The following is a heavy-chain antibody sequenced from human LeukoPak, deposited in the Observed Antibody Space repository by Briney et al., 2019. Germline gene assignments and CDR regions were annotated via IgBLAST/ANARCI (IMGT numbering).Heavy chain of an antibody. V-gene: IGHV4-39*07. J-gene: IGHJ4*02. D-gene: IGHD3-22*01. CDR1: GGSISSSSYY. CDR3: ARALYYDSSGYLDY. Sequence: PSETLSLTCTVSGGSISSSSYYWGWIRQPPGKGLEWIGSIYYSGSTYYNPSLKSRVTISVDTSKNQFSLKLSSVTAADTAVYYCARALYYDSSGYLDYWGQGTLVTVSS. CDR2: IYYSGST.